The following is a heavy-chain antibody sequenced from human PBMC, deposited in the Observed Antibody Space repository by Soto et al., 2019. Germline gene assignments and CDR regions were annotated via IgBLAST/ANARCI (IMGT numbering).Heavy chain of an antibody. V-gene: IGHV4-31*03. D-gene: IGHD6-13*01. J-gene: IGHJ5*02. CDR2: IYYSGST. CDR3: ARASIAAAGTRFPPARVDP. Sequence: QVQLQESGPGLVKPSQTLSLTCTVSGGSISSGGYYWSWIRQHPGKGLEWIGYIYYSGSTYYNPSLKSRVTISVDTSKNLLSPKLSSVTAADTAVYYCARASIAAAGTRFPPARVDPWGQGTLVTVSS. CDR1: GGSISSGGYY.